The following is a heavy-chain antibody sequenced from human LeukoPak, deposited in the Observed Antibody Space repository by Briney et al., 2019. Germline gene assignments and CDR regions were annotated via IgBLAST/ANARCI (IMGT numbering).Heavy chain of an antibody. CDR3: AKGDSSGWYYFDY. D-gene: IGHD6-19*01. J-gene: IGHJ4*02. CDR1: GFTFGSYA. Sequence: GGSLRLSCAASGFTFGSYAMNWVRQAPGRGLEWVSTLSGSGGSTYYADSVKGRFTISRDNSKNTLYLQMNSLRAEDTAVYYCAKGDSSGWYYFDYWGQGTLVTVSS. CDR2: LSGSGGST. V-gene: IGHV3-23*01.